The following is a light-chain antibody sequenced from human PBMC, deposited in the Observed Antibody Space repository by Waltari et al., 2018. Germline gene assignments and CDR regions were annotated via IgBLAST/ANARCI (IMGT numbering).Light chain of an antibody. J-gene: IGLJ1*01. Sequence: QSVLTPPPSVSGAPGQRVTISCTGSSSNIGAGYDVHWYQHLPRTAPKLLIYGNSTRPSGVPDRFSGSKSGTSASLAISGLQAEDEADYYCQSYDRSLSGYVFGSGTKVTVL. CDR3: QSYDRSLSGYV. CDR2: GNS. V-gene: IGLV1-40*01. CDR1: SSNIGAGYD.